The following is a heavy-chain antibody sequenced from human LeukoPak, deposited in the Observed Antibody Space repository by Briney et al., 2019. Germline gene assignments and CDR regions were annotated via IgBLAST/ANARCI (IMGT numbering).Heavy chain of an antibody. J-gene: IGHJ4*02. CDR3: ARHRGSWLGEPQLDY. CDR1: GYSFTSYW. V-gene: IGHV5-51*01. Sequence: GESLKISSKGSGYSFTSYWIGWVRQMPGKGLERMGIIYPGDSDTRYSPSFQGQVTISADKSISTAYLQWSSLKASDTAMYYCARHRGSWLGEPQLDYWGQGTLVTVSS. D-gene: IGHD3-10*01. CDR2: IYPGDSDT.